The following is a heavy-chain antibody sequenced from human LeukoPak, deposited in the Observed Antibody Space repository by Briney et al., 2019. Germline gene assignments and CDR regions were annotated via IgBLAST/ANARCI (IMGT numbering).Heavy chain of an antibody. V-gene: IGHV4-39*07. Sequence: SEALSLTCTVSGGSISSSSYYWGWIRQPPGKGLEWIGSIYYSGSTYYNPSLKSRVTISVDTSKNQFSLKLSSVTAADTAVYYCARGGYDRDDAFDIWGQGTMVTVSS. D-gene: IGHD3-22*01. CDR3: ARGGYDRDDAFDI. J-gene: IGHJ3*02. CDR1: GGSISSSSYY. CDR2: IYYSGST.